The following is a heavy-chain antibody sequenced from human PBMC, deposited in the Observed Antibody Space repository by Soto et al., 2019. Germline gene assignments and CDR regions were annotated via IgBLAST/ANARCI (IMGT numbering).Heavy chain of an antibody. D-gene: IGHD3-10*01. V-gene: IGHV4-59*08. CDR2: IYYSGST. Sequence: LCGGSISSYYWSWLRQPPGKGLEWIGYIYYSGSTNYNPSLKSRVTISVDTSKNQFSLKLNSMTAADTAVYYCARHNYGSGSTYFDYWGQGTLVTVSS. J-gene: IGHJ4*02. CDR1: GGSISSYY. CDR3: ARHNYGSGSTYFDY.